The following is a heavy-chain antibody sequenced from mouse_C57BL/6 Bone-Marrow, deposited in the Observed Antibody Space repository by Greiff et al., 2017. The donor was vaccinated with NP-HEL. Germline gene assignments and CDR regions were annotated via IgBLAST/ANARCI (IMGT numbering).Heavy chain of an antibody. J-gene: IGHJ3*01. Sequence: EVMLVESGTVLARPGASVKMSCKTSGYTFTSYWMHWVKQRPGQGLEWIGAIYPGNSDTSYNQKFKGKAKLTAVTSASTAYMELSSLTHEDSAVYYCTRYSNYLAWFAYWGQGTLVTVSA. CDR2: IYPGNSDT. CDR3: TRYSNYLAWFAY. D-gene: IGHD2-5*01. CDR1: GYTFTSYW. V-gene: IGHV1-5*01.